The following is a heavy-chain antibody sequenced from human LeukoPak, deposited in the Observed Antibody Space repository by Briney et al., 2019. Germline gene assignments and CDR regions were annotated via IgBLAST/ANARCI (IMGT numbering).Heavy chain of an antibody. Sequence: ASVKVSCKASGYSFTSYYIHWVRQAPGQGLEWMGIINPSGGNTNYAQKLQGGVTMTRDTSTSTVYMELSSLRSEDTAVYYCARRDCGSASCPLDYWGQGTLVIVSS. CDR3: ARRDCGSASCPLDY. D-gene: IGHD2-2*01. V-gene: IGHV1-46*04. J-gene: IGHJ4*02. CDR2: INPSGGNT. CDR1: GYSFTSYY.